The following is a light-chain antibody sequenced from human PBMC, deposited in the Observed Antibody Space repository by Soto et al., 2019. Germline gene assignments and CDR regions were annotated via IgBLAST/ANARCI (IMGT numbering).Light chain of an antibody. CDR3: QQYNNCPVT. V-gene: IGKV3-15*01. Sequence: EIVMTQSPATLSVSPGERATLSCRASQSVSSNLAWYQQKPGQAPRLLIYGASTRATGIPARFSGSGSGTEFTLTISSLQSESCAVYYCQQYNNCPVTFGQGTKLEIK. J-gene: IGKJ2*01. CDR2: GAS. CDR1: QSVSSN.